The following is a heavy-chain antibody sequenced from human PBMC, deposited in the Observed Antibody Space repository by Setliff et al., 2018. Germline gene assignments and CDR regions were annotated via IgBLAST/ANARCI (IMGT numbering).Heavy chain of an antibody. CDR1: GGSISNHY. CDR3: AREQSNYDFWSGYYGSYYYYMDV. V-gene: IGHV4-59*11. CDR2: IHYTGNT. D-gene: IGHD3-3*01. Sequence: SETLSLTCTVSGGSISNHYWNWIRQSPGKGLEWIGYIHYTGNTNYNPSLKSRVTISVDTSKNQFSLKLSSVTAADTAVYYCAREQSNYDFWSGYYGSYYYYMDVWGKGTTVTSP. J-gene: IGHJ6*03.